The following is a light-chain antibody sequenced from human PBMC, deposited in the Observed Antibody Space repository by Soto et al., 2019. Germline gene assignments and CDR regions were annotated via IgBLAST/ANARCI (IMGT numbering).Light chain of an antibody. CDR3: QQYDSSWT. Sequence: EIVLTQSPGTLSLSPGERATLSCRASQSVPSNFLAWYQQKPGQAPILVIYGVSRRATGIPDRFSGSGSGTDFPLTSSRLEPEDLAVYYCQQYDSSWTLGQGTKVEIK. CDR1: QSVPSNF. CDR2: GVS. J-gene: IGKJ1*01. V-gene: IGKV3-20*01.